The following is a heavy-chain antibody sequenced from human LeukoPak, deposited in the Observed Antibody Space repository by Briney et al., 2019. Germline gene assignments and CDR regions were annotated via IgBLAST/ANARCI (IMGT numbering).Heavy chain of an antibody. D-gene: IGHD1-14*01. V-gene: IGHV1-69*05. J-gene: IGHJ6*03. CDR3: ARETADYYYYMDV. CDR1: GGTFSSYA. CDR2: IIHIFGTA. Sequence: ASVKVSCKASGGTFSSYAISWVRQAPGQGLEWMGGIIHIFGTANYAQKFQGRVTITTDEPTSTAYMELSSLRSEDTAVYYCARETADYYYYMDVWGKGTTITVSS.